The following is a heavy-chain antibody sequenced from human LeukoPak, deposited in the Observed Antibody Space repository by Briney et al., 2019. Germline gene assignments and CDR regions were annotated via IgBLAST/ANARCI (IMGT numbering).Heavy chain of an antibody. CDR3: ARDAGPRITMVRGVMV. V-gene: IGHV1-18*01. J-gene: IGHJ4*02. Sequence: ASVKVSCKASGYTFTSYGISWVRQAPGQGLEWMGWISAYNGNTNYAQKLQGRVTMTTATSTSTAYMELRSLRSDDTAVYYCARDAGPRITMVRGVMVWGQGTLVTVSS. CDR1: GYTFTSYG. D-gene: IGHD3-10*01. CDR2: ISAYNGNT.